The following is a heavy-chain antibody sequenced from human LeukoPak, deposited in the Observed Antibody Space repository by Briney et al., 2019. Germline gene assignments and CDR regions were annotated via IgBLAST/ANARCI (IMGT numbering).Heavy chain of an antibody. V-gene: IGHV3-30*18. Sequence: GRSLRLSCAASGFTFSSYGMHWVRQAPGKGLEWVAVISYDGSNKYYADSVKGRFTISRDNSKNTLYLQMNSLRAEDTAVYYCAKDRDSSSLDYWGQGTPVTVSS. CDR1: GFTFSSYG. CDR3: AKDRDSSSLDY. J-gene: IGHJ4*02. CDR2: ISYDGSNK. D-gene: IGHD6-13*01.